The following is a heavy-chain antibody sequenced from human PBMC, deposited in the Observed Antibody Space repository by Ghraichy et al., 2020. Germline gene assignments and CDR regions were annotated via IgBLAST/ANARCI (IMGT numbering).Heavy chain of an antibody. D-gene: IGHD3-3*01. CDR1: GGSISSYY. Sequence: SETLSLTCTVSGGSISSYYWSWIRQPPGKGLEWIGYIYYSGSTNYNPSLKSRVTISVDTSKNQFSLKLSSVTAADTAVYYCARDNPNYDFWSGYYRGWVRAFDYWGQGTLVTVSS. CDR2: IYYSGST. J-gene: IGHJ4*02. V-gene: IGHV4-59*01. CDR3: ARDNPNYDFWSGYYRGWVRAFDY.